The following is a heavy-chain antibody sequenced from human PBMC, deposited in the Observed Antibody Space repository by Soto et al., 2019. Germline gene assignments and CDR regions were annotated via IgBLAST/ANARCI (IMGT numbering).Heavy chain of an antibody. Sequence: SSETLSLTCAVYGGSFSGYYWSWIRQPPGKGLEWIGEINHSGSTNYDPSLKSRVTISVDTSKNQFSLKLSSVTAADTAVYYCARVPLTQYDFWSGYYGGIDYWGQGTLVTVSS. CDR1: GGSFSGYY. CDR3: ARVPLTQYDFWSGYYGGIDY. CDR2: INHSGST. J-gene: IGHJ4*02. V-gene: IGHV4-34*01. D-gene: IGHD3-3*01.